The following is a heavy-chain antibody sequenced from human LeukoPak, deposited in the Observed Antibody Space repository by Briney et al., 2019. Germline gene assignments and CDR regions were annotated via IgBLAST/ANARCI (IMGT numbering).Heavy chain of an antibody. CDR3: ARVFDSGSQAYFYYMDV. D-gene: IGHD3-10*01. V-gene: IGHV4-59*01. CDR2: IYSSGST. CDR1: GGSIIGYY. Sequence: SETLSLTCNVSGGSIIGYYWSWIRQPPGKGLEWIGYIYSSGSTNYNPALKSRVTMSVDTSKNQFSLKVSSVTAADTAVYYCARVFDSGSQAYFYYMDVWGKGTTVTIFS. J-gene: IGHJ6*03.